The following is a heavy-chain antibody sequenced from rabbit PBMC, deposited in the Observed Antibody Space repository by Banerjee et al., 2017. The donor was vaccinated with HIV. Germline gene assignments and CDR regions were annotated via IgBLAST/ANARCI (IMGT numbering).Heavy chain of an antibody. V-gene: IGHV1S45*01. D-gene: IGHD1-1*01. CDR1: GFSFSTNYW. Sequence: QEQLVESGGGLVQPEGSLTLTCTASGFSFSTNYWIYWVRQAPGKGLEWIACIYTDGSGSAYYANWAKGRFTISKTSSTTVTLQMTSLTAADTATYFCARDAISVSWIFTLWGQGTLVTVS. CDR3: ARDAISVSWIFTL. J-gene: IGHJ4*01. CDR2: IYTDGSGSA.